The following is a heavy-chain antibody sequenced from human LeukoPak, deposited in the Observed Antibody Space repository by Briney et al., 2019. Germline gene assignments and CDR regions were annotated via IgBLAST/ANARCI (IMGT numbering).Heavy chain of an antibody. D-gene: IGHD3-3*01. CDR2: INPNSGGT. CDR3: ARVGFVLWRGTQTFDY. CDR1: GYTFTGYY. Sequence: GASVKVSCKASGYTFTGYYVHWVRQAPGQGLEWMGRINPNSGGTNYAQKFQGRVTMTRDTSISTAYMELSRLRSDDTAVYYCARVGFVLWRGTQTFDYWGQGTLVTVSS. V-gene: IGHV1-2*06. J-gene: IGHJ4*02.